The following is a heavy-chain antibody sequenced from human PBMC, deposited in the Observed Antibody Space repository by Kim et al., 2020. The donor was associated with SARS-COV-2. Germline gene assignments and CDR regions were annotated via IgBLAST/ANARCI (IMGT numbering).Heavy chain of an antibody. CDR3: ARGSGYYTNYYYYYYMDV. CDR2: INHSGST. J-gene: IGHJ6*03. CDR1: GGSFSGYY. Sequence: SETLSLTCAVYGGSFSGYYWSWIRQPPGKGLEWIGEINHSGSTNYNPSLKSRVTISVDTSKNQFSLKLSSVTAADTAVYYCARGSGYYTNYYYYYYMDVWGKGTTVTVSS. V-gene: IGHV4-34*01. D-gene: IGHD3-22*01.